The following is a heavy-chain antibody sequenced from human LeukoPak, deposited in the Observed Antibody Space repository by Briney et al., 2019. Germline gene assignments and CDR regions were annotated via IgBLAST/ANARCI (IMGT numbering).Heavy chain of an antibody. CDR3: AREFYDSSGRKHAFEN. Sequence: GASVKVSCKASGYTFTDYYIHWVRQAPGQGLEWMGRIDPDSGGTSYPQKFQGRVTMTRDTSITTAYMELSRLRSDDTAVYYCAREFYDSSGRKHAFENWGQGTLVTVS. D-gene: IGHD3-22*01. V-gene: IGHV1-2*02. CDR1: GYTFTDYY. CDR2: IDPDSGGT. J-gene: IGHJ3*02.